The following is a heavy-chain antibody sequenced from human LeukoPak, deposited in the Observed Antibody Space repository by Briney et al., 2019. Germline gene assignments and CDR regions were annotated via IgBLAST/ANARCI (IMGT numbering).Heavy chain of an antibody. J-gene: IGHJ3*02. V-gene: IGHV3-21*01. Sequence: PGESLRLSCAASGFTFSSYSMNWVRQAPGKGLEWVSSISSGSSYIYYADSVKGRFTISRDNAKNSLYLQMNSLRAEDTAVYYCAREGPNYYGSGSYFRGDAFDIWGQGTMVTVSS. CDR1: GFTFSSYS. D-gene: IGHD3-10*01. CDR2: ISSGSSYI. CDR3: AREGPNYYGSGSYFRGDAFDI.